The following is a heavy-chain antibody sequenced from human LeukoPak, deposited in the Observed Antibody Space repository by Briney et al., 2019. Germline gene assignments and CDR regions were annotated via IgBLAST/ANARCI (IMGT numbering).Heavy chain of an antibody. CDR1: GYTFTNYG. CDR2: ISAYDGNT. CDR3: ARDISCGDDAFDY. D-gene: IGHD4-17*01. Sequence: ASVKVSCKTSGYTFTNYGINWVRQAPGQGLEWMGWISAYDGNTNYAQSVQGRVTMTTDTSTSTAYMELRSLRSDDTAVYYCARDISCGDDAFDYWGQGTLVTVSS. V-gene: IGHV1-18*01. J-gene: IGHJ4*02.